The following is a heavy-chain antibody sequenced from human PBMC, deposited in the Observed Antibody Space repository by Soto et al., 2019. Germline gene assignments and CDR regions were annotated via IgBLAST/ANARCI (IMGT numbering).Heavy chain of an antibody. CDR2: INHSGSA. CDR1: VGSFSGYY. J-gene: IGHJ5*02. CDR3: ARGRIVVPAAIANNWFDP. Sequence: SETLSLPCAVYVGSFSGYYWSWIRQPPVKVLEWIGEINHSGSANYNPSLKSRVTISVDTSKNQFSLKLSSVTAADTAVYYCARGRIVVPAAIANNWFDPWGQGTLVTVSS. V-gene: IGHV4-34*01. D-gene: IGHD2-2*01.